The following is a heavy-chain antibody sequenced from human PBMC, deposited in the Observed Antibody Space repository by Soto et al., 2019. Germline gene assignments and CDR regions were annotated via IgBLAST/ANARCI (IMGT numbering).Heavy chain of an antibody. J-gene: IGHJ4*02. CDR3: ERDLYGSGAYYTYF. CDR2: ISAYKTNI. D-gene: IGHD3-10*01. V-gene: IGHV1-18*01. CDR1: CYTFPNYG. Sequence: ASVKGSCKASCYTFPNYGMTWGREAPGQGLEWMGWISAYKTNIKYAQKFQGRVTLTTDTSTSTAYMERRSLRSDDTAIYYCERDLYGSGAYYTYFWGQGTLVTVSS.